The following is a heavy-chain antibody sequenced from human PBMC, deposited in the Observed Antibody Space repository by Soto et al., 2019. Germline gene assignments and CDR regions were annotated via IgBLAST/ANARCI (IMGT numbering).Heavy chain of an antibody. V-gene: IGHV3-13*01. CDR2: IGTAGDT. CDR1: GFTFSNYD. D-gene: IGHD2-15*01. CDR3: ARGSLISLYCFAY. Sequence: EVQLVESGGGLVQPGGSLRLSCAASGFTFSNYDMHWVRQVTGKGLEWVSTIGTAGDTNYPGPVKGRFTISRENSKNSFYLQMTSLRAEDTAVYYCARGSLISLYCFAYSGQGTLVTVSS. J-gene: IGHJ4*02.